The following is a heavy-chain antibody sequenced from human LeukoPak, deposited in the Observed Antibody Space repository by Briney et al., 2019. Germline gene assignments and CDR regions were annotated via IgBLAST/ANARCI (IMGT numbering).Heavy chain of an antibody. D-gene: IGHD2-2*01. CDR2: IYYSGST. CDR1: GGSISSGDYY. Sequence: SETLSLTCTVSGGSISSGDYYWSWIRQPPGKGLEWIGYIYYSGSTFYNPSLKSRLTISVDTSKNQFSLNLSSVTAADTAVYYCASLYCSSTSCYWDYWGQGTLVTVSS. CDR3: ASLYCSSTSCYWDY. J-gene: IGHJ4*02. V-gene: IGHV4-30-4*01.